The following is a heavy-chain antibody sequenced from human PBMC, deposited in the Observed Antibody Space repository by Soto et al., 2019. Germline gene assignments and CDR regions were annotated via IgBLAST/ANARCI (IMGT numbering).Heavy chain of an antibody. CDR1: GFTFRNSW. V-gene: IGHV3-74*01. D-gene: IGHD3-10*02. J-gene: IGHJ5*01. Sequence: GGYLGLSCAASGFTFRNSWMHWVRQAPGKGLVWVSRINNDGTNTDYADSVKGRFTISRDNAKNTVYLQVNNLRAEDTAVYYCARDVPRRGEPSRGQGTLVTVSS. CDR3: ARDVPRRGEPS. CDR2: INNDGTNT.